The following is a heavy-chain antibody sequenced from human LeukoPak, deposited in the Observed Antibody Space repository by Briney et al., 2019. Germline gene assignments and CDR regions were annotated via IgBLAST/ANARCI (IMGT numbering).Heavy chain of an antibody. J-gene: IGHJ4*02. D-gene: IGHD6-6*01. CDR2: ISSSGSTI. CDR1: GFTFSDYY. Sequence: KTGGSLRLSCAASGFTFSDYYMSWIRQAPGKGLEWVSYISSSGSTIYYADSVKGRFTISGDNAKNSLYLQMNSLRAEDTAVYYCARKYSRYGYFDYWGQGTLVTVSS. V-gene: IGHV3-11*01. CDR3: ARKYSRYGYFDY.